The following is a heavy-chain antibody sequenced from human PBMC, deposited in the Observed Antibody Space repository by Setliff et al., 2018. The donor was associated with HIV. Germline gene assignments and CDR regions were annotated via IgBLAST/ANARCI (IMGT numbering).Heavy chain of an antibody. CDR3: ARDRHSSGLGSYGP. D-gene: IGHD3-10*01. Sequence: SETLSLTCTISGGSFGVYRWSWIRQSAGRGLEWIGRIDSSGTTDYKPSLKGRVAISVGTSRNQFSPRVTSVTAADTAVYFCARDRHSSGLGSYGPWGPGILVTVSS. CDR1: GGSFGVYR. J-gene: IGHJ5*02. CDR2: IDSSGTT. V-gene: IGHV4-4*07.